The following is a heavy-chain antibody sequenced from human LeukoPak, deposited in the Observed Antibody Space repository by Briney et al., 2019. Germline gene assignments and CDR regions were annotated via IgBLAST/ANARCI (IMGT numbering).Heavy chain of an antibody. CDR1: GGSISSSSYY. CDR3: ARDKDLAVAANWFDP. D-gene: IGHD6-19*01. CDR2: IYYSGST. J-gene: IGHJ5*02. V-gene: IGHV4-39*07. Sequence: KASETLSLTCTVSGGSISSSSYYWGWIRQPPGKGLEWIGSIYYSGSTYYNPSLKSRVTISVDTSKNQFSLKLSSVTAADTAVYYCARDKDLAVAANWFDPWGQGTLVIVSS.